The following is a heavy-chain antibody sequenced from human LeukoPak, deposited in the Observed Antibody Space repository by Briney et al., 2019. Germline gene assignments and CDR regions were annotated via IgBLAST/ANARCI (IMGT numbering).Heavy chain of an antibody. Sequence: SESLSLTCTVSGGSVGSGGYDWSWIRQHPGKGLEWIGYIYYSGSTYYTPSLKSRVTISVDTSKNQFSLKLSSVTAADTAVYYCARGGSYGRYYFDYWGQGNPVTVSS. J-gene: IGHJ4*02. V-gene: IGHV4-31*03. CDR3: ARGGSYGRYYFDY. CDR2: IYYSGST. CDR1: GGSVGSGGYD. D-gene: IGHD5-18*01.